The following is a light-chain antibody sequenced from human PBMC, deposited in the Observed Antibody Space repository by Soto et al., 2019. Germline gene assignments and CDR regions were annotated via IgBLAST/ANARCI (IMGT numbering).Light chain of an antibody. Sequence: QSVLTQPPSASGTPGKRVTISCSGSSSNIGSNYVYWYQHLPGTAPKLLIYRNNQRPSGVPDRFSGSKSGTSASLAISGLRSEDEADYYCAAWDDSLSGHVVFGGGTKVTVL. J-gene: IGLJ2*01. CDR2: RNN. V-gene: IGLV1-47*01. CDR3: AAWDDSLSGHVV. CDR1: SSNIGSNY.